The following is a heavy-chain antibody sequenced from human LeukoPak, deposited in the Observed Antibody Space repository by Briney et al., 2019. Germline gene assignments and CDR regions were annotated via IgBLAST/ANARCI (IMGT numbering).Heavy chain of an antibody. CDR3: ARDYPLVGRGPNSYYYYMDV. V-gene: IGHV1-18*01. CDR2: INGYKGNT. D-gene: IGHD3-10*01. CDR1: GYTYSNYG. Sequence: ASVKVSCKASGYTYSNYGISWVRQAPGQGLEWMGWINGYKGNTNYAQKLQGRVTMTTDTSTSTAYMELRSLRSDDTAVYYCARDYPLVGRGPNSYYYYMDVWGKGTTVTISS. J-gene: IGHJ6*03.